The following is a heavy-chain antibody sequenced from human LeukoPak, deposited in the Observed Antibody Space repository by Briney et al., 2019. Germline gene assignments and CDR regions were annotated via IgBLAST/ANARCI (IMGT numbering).Heavy chain of an antibody. J-gene: IGHJ6*02. CDR2: INPSGGST. CDR1: GYTFTSYY. Sequence: GASVKVSCKASGYTFTSYYMHWVRQAPGQGLEWMGIINPSGGSTSYAQKFQGRVTMTRDTSTSTAYMELSSLRSEDTAVYYCASGLKTVTTYYYYYYGMDVWGQGTTVTVSS. V-gene: IGHV1-46*01. D-gene: IGHD4-11*01. CDR3: ASGLKTVTTYYYYYYGMDV.